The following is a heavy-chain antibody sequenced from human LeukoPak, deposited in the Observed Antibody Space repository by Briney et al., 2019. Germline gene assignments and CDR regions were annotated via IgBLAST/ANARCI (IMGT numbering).Heavy chain of an antibody. Sequence: PGGSLRLSCAASGFTFSSYEMNWVRQAPGKGLEWVSYISSSGSTIYYADSVKGRFTISRDNAKNSLYLQMNSLRAEDTAVYYCASIIGYCSSTSCYATERRYYYGMDVWGQGTTVTVSS. J-gene: IGHJ6*02. CDR2: ISSSGSTI. CDR3: ASIIGYCSSTSCYATERRYYYGMDV. D-gene: IGHD2-2*01. CDR1: GFTFSSYE. V-gene: IGHV3-48*03.